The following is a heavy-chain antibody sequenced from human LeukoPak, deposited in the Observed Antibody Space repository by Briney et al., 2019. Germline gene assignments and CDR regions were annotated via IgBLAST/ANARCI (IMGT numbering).Heavy chain of an antibody. CDR2: ISSSSSYI. CDR1: GFTFSRYS. Sequence: GGSLRLSCAASGFTFSRYSMNWVRQAPGKGLEWVSSISSSSSYIYYTDSVEGRFTISRDNAKNSLYLQMNSLRAEDTAMYYCARDAGAGWELLGRNDYWGQGTLVTVSS. CDR3: ARDAGAGWELLGRNDY. V-gene: IGHV3-21*01. D-gene: IGHD1-26*01. J-gene: IGHJ4*02.